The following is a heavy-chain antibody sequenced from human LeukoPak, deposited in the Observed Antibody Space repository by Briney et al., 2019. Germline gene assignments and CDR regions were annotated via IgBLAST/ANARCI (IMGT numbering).Heavy chain of an antibody. CDR3: AREELRYWYFDL. D-gene: IGHD1-7*01. CDR1: GASVSSGSHY. CDR2: IYYTGST. J-gene: IGHJ2*01. Sequence: KPSETLSLTCTVSGASVSSGSHYWSWIRQPPGKGLEWIGYIYYTGSTNYNPSLKSRVTISVDTSKNQFSLNLRSVTAADTAVYYCAREELRYWYFDLWGRGTLVTVSS. V-gene: IGHV4-61*01.